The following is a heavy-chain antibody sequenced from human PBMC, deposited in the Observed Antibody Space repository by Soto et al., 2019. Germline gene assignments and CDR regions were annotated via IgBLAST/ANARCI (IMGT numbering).Heavy chain of an antibody. D-gene: IGHD6-6*01. V-gene: IGHV3-9*01. J-gene: IGHJ6*02. Sequence: EVQLVESGGGLVQPGRSLRLSCAASGFTFDDYAMHWVRQAPGKGLEWVSGISWNSGSIGYADSVKGRFTISRDNAKNSLYLQMNSLRAEDTALYYCAKDSGIAARRPRGYGMDVWGQGTTVTVSS. CDR2: ISWNSGSI. CDR1: GFTFDDYA. CDR3: AKDSGIAARRPRGYGMDV.